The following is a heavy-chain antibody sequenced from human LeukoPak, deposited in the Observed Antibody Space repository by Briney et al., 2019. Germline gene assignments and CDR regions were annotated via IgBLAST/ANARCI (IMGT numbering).Heavy chain of an antibody. CDR3: AKAIEVKERVSLVDY. J-gene: IGHJ4*02. CDR1: GFTFSSYA. V-gene: IGHV3-23*01. D-gene: IGHD2-2*01. CDR2: ISGSGGST. Sequence: GGSLRLSCAASGFTFSSYAMSWVRQAPGKGLEWVSAISGSGGSTYYAGSVKGRFTISRDNSKNTLYLQMNSLRAEDTAVYYCAKAIEVKERVSLVDYWGQGTLVTVSS.